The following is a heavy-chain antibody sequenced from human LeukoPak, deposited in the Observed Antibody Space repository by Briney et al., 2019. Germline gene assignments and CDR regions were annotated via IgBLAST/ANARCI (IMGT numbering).Heavy chain of an antibody. V-gene: IGHV1-24*01. CDR3: ATLTRVEWELLDPRGAFDI. Sequence: ASVKVSCKVSGYTLTELSMHWVRQAPGKGLEWMGGFDPEDGETIYAQKFQGGVTMTEDTSTDTAYMELSSLRSEDTAVYYCATLTRVEWELLDPRGAFDIWGQGTMVTVSS. CDR2: FDPEDGET. D-gene: IGHD1-26*01. J-gene: IGHJ3*02. CDR1: GYTLTELS.